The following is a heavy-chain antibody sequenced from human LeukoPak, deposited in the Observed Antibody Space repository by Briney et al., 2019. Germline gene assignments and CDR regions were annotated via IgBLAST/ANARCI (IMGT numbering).Heavy chain of an antibody. CDR3: ARVGIGCQGFDY. V-gene: IGHV1-18*04. Sequence: ASVKVSCKASGYTFTGYYMHWVRQAPGQGLEWMGWVSAYADDTNYVQKFQGRITMTTDTSTSTAYVELRSLRSDDTAVYYCARVGIGCQGFDYGARGTLVPVSS. D-gene: IGHD2-15*01. CDR1: GYTFTGYY. J-gene: IGHJ4*02. CDR2: VSAYADDT.